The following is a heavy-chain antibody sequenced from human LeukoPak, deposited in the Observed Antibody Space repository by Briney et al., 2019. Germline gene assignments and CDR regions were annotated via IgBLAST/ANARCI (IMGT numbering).Heavy chain of an antibody. D-gene: IGHD2-15*01. CDR3: AKAPVTTCSGAYCYPFDY. J-gene: IGHJ4*02. Sequence: PGGSLRLSCAASGFSFRSYGMHWVRQAPGKGLEWVAVISYDGSNKYYADSVKGRFTISRDNSKNTLFLQMNSLRAGDAAVYYCAKAPVTTCSGAYCYPFDYWSQGTLVTVSS. CDR2: ISYDGSNK. V-gene: IGHV3-30*18. CDR1: GFSFRSYG.